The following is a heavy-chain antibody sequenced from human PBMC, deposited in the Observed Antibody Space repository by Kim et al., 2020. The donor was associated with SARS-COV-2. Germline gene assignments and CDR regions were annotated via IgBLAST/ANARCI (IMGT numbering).Heavy chain of an antibody. D-gene: IGHD4-17*01. V-gene: IGHV1-46*01. J-gene: IGHJ4*02. CDR3: ARRSTVTYFDY. Sequence: SYAQKFQGRVTMTRDTSTSTVYMELSSLGSEDTAVYYCARRSTVTYFDYWGQGTLVTVSS.